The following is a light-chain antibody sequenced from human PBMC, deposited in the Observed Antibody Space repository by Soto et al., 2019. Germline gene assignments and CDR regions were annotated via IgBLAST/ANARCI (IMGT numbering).Light chain of an antibody. V-gene: IGKV4-1*01. J-gene: IGKJ4*01. Sequence: DIVMTQSPDSLAVSLGERATINCKSSQSVLYSSNNKNYLAWYQQKPGQPPKLLIYWAYTRESGVPDLFSGSGSGTDFTLTISSLQAEDVAVYYCQQYYSTPLSFGGGTKVEIK. CDR2: WAY. CDR1: QSVLYSSNNKNY. CDR3: QQYYSTPLS.